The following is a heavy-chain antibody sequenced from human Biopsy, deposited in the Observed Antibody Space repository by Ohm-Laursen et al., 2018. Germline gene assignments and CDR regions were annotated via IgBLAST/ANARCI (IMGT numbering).Heavy chain of an antibody. J-gene: IGHJ6*02. CDR3: ARGGSGSGYYGMDV. CDR2: IIPIVGIT. V-gene: IGHV1-69*10. CDR1: GDTFSRSA. D-gene: IGHD3-10*01. Sequence: VKISCKASGDTFSRSAFFWVRQAPGQGLVYLGRIIPIVGITNHAQAFQGRITLTADKSTFMVYMELSRLRSDDTAIYYCARGGSGSGYYGMDVWGQGATVSVSS.